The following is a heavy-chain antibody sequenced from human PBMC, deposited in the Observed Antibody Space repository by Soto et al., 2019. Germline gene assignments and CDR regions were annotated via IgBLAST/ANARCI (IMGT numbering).Heavy chain of an antibody. V-gene: IGHV3-23*01. J-gene: IGHJ4*02. CDR1: GFTFSSSA. D-gene: IGHD2-8*02. Sequence: LRLSCVVSGFTFSSSAMSWVRQAPGKGLEWVSDISGSGGSTYYTDSVKGRFTISRDNSKNTLYLQMDSLRVEDTAVYYCATPFRWGIPGFFDYWGQGTLVTVS. CDR2: ISGSGGST. CDR3: ATPFRWGIPGFFDY.